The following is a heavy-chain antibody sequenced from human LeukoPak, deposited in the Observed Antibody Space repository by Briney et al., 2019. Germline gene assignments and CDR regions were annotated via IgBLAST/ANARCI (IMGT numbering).Heavy chain of an antibody. CDR3: ARGYIVSLGGEEKYYYYMDV. V-gene: IGHV3-7*01. D-gene: IGHD2-15*01. CDR2: IKQDGSEK. CDR1: GFTFSSYW. J-gene: IGHJ6*03. Sequence: GGSLRLSCAASGFTFSSYWMSWVRQAPGKGLEWVANIKQDGSEKYYVDSVKGRFTISRDNAKNSLYLQMNSLRAEDTAVYYCARGYIVSLGGEEKYYYYMDVWGKGTTVTVSS.